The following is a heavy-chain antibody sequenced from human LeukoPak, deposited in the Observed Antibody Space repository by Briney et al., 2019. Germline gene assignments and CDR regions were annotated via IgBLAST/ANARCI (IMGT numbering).Heavy chain of an antibody. Sequence: GASVKVSCKASGYTFTSYDINWVRQATGQGLEWMGWMNPNSGNTGYAQKFQGRVTMTRNTSISTAYMELSSLRSEDTAVYYCAIFYGSGTKIENWFDPWGQGTLVTVSS. CDR1: GYTFTSYD. D-gene: IGHD3-10*01. CDR2: MNPNSGNT. V-gene: IGHV1-8*01. J-gene: IGHJ5*02. CDR3: AIFYGSGTKIENWFDP.